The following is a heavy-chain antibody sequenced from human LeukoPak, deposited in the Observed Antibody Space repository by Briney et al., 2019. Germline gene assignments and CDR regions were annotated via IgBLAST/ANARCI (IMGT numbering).Heavy chain of an antibody. D-gene: IGHD4-17*01. V-gene: IGHV1-2*02. Sequence: ASVKVSCKASGFTFTGYYIHWVRQAPGQGLEWVGYINPHSGGTSYAQKFQGRVTMTRDTSISTAYMELRSLRSDDTAVYYCATSQGATASEIALVTLDYWGQGTLVTVYS. J-gene: IGHJ4*02. CDR3: ATSQGATASEIALVTLDY. CDR2: INPHSGGT. CDR1: GFTFTGYY.